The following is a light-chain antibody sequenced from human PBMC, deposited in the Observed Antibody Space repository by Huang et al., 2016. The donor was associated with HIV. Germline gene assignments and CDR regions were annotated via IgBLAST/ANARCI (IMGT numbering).Light chain of an antibody. Sequence: DIVMTQSPLSLPVTPGEPASISCRSSQSLLHSNGYTSLDWYVQKPGQSPQLLIYLGSNRASGVADRFSGSGSGTDFTLKISRVEAEDVGVYYCMQALQTPLTFGGGTKVEIK. CDR3: MQALQTPLT. CDR2: LGS. CDR1: QSLLHSNGYTS. V-gene: IGKV2-28*01. J-gene: IGKJ4*01.